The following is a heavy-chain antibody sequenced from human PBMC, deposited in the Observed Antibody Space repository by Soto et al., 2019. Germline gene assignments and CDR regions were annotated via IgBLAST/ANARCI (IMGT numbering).Heavy chain of an antibody. J-gene: IGHJ4*02. D-gene: IGHD6-19*01. V-gene: IGHV3-30-3*01. CDR2: ISYDGSNK. CDR1: GFPFSSYA. Sequence: GGPKRLSCAASGFPFSSYAMHRVRQNPGKGLEWVAVISYDGSNKYYADSVKGRFTISRDNSKNTLYLQMNSLRAEDTAVYYCASTSSGWLTYFDYWGQGTLVTVSS. CDR3: ASTSSGWLTYFDY.